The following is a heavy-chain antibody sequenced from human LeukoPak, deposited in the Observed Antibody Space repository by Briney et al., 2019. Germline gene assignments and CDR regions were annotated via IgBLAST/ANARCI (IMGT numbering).Heavy chain of an antibody. CDR2: INPNSGGT. J-gene: IGHJ4*02. Sequence: ASVKVSCKASGYTFTGYYMHWVRQAPGQGLEWMGWINPNSGGTNYAQKFQGRVTMTRATSISTAYMELSRLRSDDTAVYYCAREGRFLEWAYFDYWGQGTLVTVSS. CDR3: AREGRFLEWAYFDY. CDR1: GYTFTGYY. D-gene: IGHD3-3*01. V-gene: IGHV1-2*02.